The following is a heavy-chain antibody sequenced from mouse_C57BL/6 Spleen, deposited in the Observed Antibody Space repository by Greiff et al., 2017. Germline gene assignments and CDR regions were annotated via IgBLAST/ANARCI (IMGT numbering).Heavy chain of an antibody. CDR3: AAYGSHFDY. Sequence: QVQLQQPGAELVMPGASVKLSCKASGYTFTSYWMHWVKQRPGQGLEWIGEIDPSDSYTNYNQKIKGKSTLTVDKSSSTAYMQLSSLTSEDSAVYYCAAYGSHFDYWGQGTTLTVSS. D-gene: IGHD1-1*01. V-gene: IGHV1-69*01. CDR1: GYTFTSYW. CDR2: IDPSDSYT. J-gene: IGHJ2*01.